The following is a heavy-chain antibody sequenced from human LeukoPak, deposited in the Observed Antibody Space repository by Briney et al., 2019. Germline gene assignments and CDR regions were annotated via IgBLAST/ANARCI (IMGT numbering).Heavy chain of an antibody. CDR1: GYSISSGYY. J-gene: IGHJ4*02. D-gene: IGHD6-6*01. V-gene: IGHV4-38-2*02. Sequence: SETLSLTCSVSGYSISSGYYWDWIRQPPGKGLEWIASIYHTGKSYYNPSLKSRVTISVDTSKNQFSLKLSSVTAADTAVYYCARDPLYSSSSRFDYWGQGTLVTVSS. CDR2: IYHTGKS. CDR3: ARDPLYSSSSRFDY.